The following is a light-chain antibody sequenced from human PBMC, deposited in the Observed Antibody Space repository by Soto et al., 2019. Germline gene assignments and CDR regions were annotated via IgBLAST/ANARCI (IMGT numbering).Light chain of an antibody. CDR2: NNN. J-gene: IGLJ2*01. CDR1: SSNIESNW. V-gene: IGLV1-47*02. CDR3: ATWDDDLYTPI. Sequence: QAVVTQAPSVSGTPGQRVTISCSGSSSNIESNWVYWYQQLPGTAPKLLIYNNNQPPSGVPDRFSGSKSGTSASLAITGLPSDDEADYYCATWDDDLYTPIIGGGTKLTVL.